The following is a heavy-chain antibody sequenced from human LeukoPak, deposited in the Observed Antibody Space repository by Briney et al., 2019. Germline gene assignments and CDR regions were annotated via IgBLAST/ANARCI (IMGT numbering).Heavy chain of an antibody. CDR2: ISPYNGNI. V-gene: IGHV1-18*04. Sequence: ASVKVSCKASGYTFTSYGIRWGRQAPGQGLEWMGWISPYNGNINYAQKFQGRVTMTTDTSTSTAYLELRSLRSEDTAVYYCARDLGAAGTLSFFDYWGQGTLVTASP. CDR1: GYTFTSYG. D-gene: IGHD6-13*01. J-gene: IGHJ4*02. CDR3: ARDLGAAGTLSFFDY.